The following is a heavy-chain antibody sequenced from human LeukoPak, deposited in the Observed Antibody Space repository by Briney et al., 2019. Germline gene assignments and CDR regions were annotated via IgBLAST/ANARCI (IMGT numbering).Heavy chain of an antibody. V-gene: IGHV4-31*03. CDR1: GGSISSGGYY. D-gene: IGHD5-18*01. J-gene: IGHJ4*02. CDR2: IYYSGST. CDR3: AREVRGYSYGYFDY. Sequence: PSQTLSLTCTVSGGSISSGGYYWSWIRQHPGKGLEWIGYIYYSGSTNYNPSLKSRVTISVDTSKNQFSLKLSSVTAADTAVYYCAREVRGYSYGYFDYWGQGTLVTVSS.